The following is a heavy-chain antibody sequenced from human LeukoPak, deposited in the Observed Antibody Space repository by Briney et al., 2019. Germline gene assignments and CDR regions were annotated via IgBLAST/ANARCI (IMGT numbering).Heavy chain of an antibody. Sequence: GESLKTSCKGSGYSFTSYWIGWVRQMPGKGLEWMGIIYPGDSDTRYSPSFQGQVTISADKSISTAYLQWSSLKASDTAMYYCARHKYYDILTAYYRGYYFDYWGQGTLVTVSS. V-gene: IGHV5-51*01. CDR1: GYSFTSYW. D-gene: IGHD3-9*01. CDR3: ARHKYYDILTAYYRGYYFDY. J-gene: IGHJ4*02. CDR2: IYPGDSDT.